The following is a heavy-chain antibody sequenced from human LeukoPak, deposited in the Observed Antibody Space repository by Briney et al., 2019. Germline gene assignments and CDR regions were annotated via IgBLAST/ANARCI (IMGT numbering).Heavy chain of an antibody. CDR3: ARRGSSSSTKDDAFDI. D-gene: IGHD6-6*01. CDR1: GGSFSGYY. Sequence: PSETLSLTCAVYGGSFSGYYWSWIRQPPGKGLEWIGEINHSGSTNYNPSLKSRVTISVDTSKNQFSLKLSSVTAADTAVYYCARRGSSSSTKDDAFDIWGQGTMVTVSS. V-gene: IGHV4-34*01. J-gene: IGHJ3*02. CDR2: INHSGST.